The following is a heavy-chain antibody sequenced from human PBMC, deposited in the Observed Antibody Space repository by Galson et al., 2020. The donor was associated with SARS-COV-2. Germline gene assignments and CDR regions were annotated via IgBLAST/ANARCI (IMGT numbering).Heavy chain of an antibody. V-gene: IGHV3-43*01. J-gene: IGHJ4*02. CDR2: ISWDGGRT. CDR1: GFNFDDYM. CDR3: AKDRHTSGWPYFFDF. Sequence: GGTLRLSCAASGFNFDDYMMHWVRQPPGKGLEWVALISWDGGRTYYEDSVKGRFIISRDNSKNSLFLQMNSLTPEDTALYFCAKDRHTSGWPYFFDFWGQGTLVTVSS. D-gene: IGHD6-19*01.